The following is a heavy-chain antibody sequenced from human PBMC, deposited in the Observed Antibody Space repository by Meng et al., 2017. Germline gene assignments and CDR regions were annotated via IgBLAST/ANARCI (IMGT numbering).Heavy chain of an antibody. Sequence: GESLKISCAASGFTFSSYAMSWVRQAPGKGLEWVSAISGSGGSTYYADSVKGRFTISRDNSKNTPYLQMNSLRAEDTAVYYCAKDLCGGDCYWAVGAHDAFDIWGQGTMVTGSS. D-gene: IGHD2-21*02. CDR3: AKDLCGGDCYWAVGAHDAFDI. CDR2: ISGSGGST. CDR1: GFTFSSYA. J-gene: IGHJ3*02. V-gene: IGHV3-23*01.